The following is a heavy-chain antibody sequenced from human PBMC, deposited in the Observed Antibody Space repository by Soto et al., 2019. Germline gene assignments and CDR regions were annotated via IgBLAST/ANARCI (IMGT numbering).Heavy chain of an antibody. J-gene: IGHJ6*02. CDR3: AGKNYDNMDV. CDR2: VYSRGIT. Sequence: QVQLQESGPRLVRPSETLSLTCAVSGGSISDYYWNWIRQPAGKGLEWIGRVYSRGITNYNPSLKSRVTMSVDTSKKQCSLRLTSVTAADSGLYYCAGKNYDNMDVWGQGTTVIVSS. CDR1: GGSISDYY. V-gene: IGHV4-4*07.